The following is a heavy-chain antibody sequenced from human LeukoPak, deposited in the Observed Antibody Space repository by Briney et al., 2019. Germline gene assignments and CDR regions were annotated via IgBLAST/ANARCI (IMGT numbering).Heavy chain of an antibody. V-gene: IGHV3-23*01. CDR1: GFHFSSHA. CDR3: ARRYGSGWWIDY. CDR2: VTADGGSI. Sequence: GGSLRLSCAASGFHFSSHAMTWVRQTPTKGLEWVSSVTADGGSIHYADSVKGRFTISRDNSKNTLFLQMNSLRAEDTAVYYCARRYGSGWWIDYWGQGTLVTVSS. J-gene: IGHJ4*02. D-gene: IGHD6-19*01.